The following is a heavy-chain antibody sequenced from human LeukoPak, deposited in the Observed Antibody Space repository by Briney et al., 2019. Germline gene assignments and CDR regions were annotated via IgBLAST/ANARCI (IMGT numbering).Heavy chain of an antibody. D-gene: IGHD3-9*01. Sequence: PGGSLRPSCAASGFTFNDYYMSWIRQAPGKGLEWVSAISGSGGSTYYADSVKGRFTISRDNSKNTLYLQMNSLRAEDTAVYYCAKVHLTDILTGYSDYWGQGTLVTVSS. J-gene: IGHJ4*02. CDR2: ISGSGGST. CDR1: GFTFNDYY. V-gene: IGHV3-23*01. CDR3: AKVHLTDILTGYSDY.